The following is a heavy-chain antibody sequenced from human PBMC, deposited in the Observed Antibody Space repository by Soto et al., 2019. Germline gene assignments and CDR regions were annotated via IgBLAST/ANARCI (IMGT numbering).Heavy chain of an antibody. Sequence: SEPLSLSWTVAGGSSSSYYWSWIRQPPGKGLEWIAYIYYSGSTNYNPSLKSRVTISVDTSKYQFSLKLSSVTAADTAVYYCARGDGSVTAGYYYSGMDVWGQGTTVPVTS. V-gene: IGHV4-59*01. D-gene: IGHD1-26*01. J-gene: IGHJ6*02. CDR2: IYYSGST. CDR1: GGSSSSYY. CDR3: ARGDGSVTAGYYYSGMDV.